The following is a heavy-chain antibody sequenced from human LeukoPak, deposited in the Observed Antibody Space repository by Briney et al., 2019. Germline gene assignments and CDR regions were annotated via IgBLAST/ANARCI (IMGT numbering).Heavy chain of an antibody. D-gene: IGHD3-10*01. CDR1: GFTFSLYW. Sequence: GGSLRLSCAASGFTFSLYWMHWVRQAPGEGLVWVSRIEGGGTSTNYADFVKGRFTISSDNAKNTVYLQMDSLRAEDTAVYYCARIRRYYGSGSSIDYWGQGTRVTVSS. CDR2: IEGGGTST. V-gene: IGHV3-74*01. J-gene: IGHJ4*02. CDR3: ARIRRYYGSGSSIDY.